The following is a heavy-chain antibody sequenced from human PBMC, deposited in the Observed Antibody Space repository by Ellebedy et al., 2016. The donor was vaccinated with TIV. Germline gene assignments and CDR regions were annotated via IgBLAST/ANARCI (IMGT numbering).Heavy chain of an antibody. V-gene: IGHV3-13*01. D-gene: IGHD3-10*01. Sequence: GESLKISCAASGFTFSSHDMHWVRQPTGKGLEWVSGITSAGDTYYAGSVKGRFTISRENAKNSLYLQMNSLRAGDTAVYYCARATSGFDFWGQGALVTVSS. CDR3: ARATSGFDF. CDR1: GFTFSSHD. CDR2: ITSAGDT. J-gene: IGHJ4*02.